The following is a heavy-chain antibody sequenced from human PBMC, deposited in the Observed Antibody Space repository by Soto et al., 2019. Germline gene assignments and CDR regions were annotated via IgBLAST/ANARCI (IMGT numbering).Heavy chain of an antibody. J-gene: IGHJ4*02. Sequence: PGGSLRLSCAASGFTFKNYAMSWVRQAPGKGLEWVSIIGDSGSTTYYADSVKGRLTISRDNSKNTLYLQMDSLRAEDTAVYYCAKAGTTVTPVPHFGYWGQGTPVTVSS. D-gene: IGHD4-17*01. CDR3: AKAGTTVTPVPHFGY. V-gene: IGHV3-23*01. CDR1: GFTFKNYA. CDR2: IGDSGSTT.